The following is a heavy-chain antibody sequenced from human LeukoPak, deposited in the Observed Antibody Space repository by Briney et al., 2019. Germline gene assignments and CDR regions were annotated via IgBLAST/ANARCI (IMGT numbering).Heavy chain of an antibody. D-gene: IGHD5-24*01. CDR3: SRDSYGYQPEFGFAV. V-gene: IGHV3-49*03. CDR2: IAGKTHPGTT. Sequence: GGSLRLSCTAAGFTFGDYSISWLRQAPGKGLQWVGFIAGKTHPGTTEYAASMKGRFSISRDDSKSVAYLEMNSLNTEDTAVYFCSRDSYGYQPEFGFAVWGPGTTVTVSS. J-gene: IGHJ6*02. CDR1: GFTFGDYS.